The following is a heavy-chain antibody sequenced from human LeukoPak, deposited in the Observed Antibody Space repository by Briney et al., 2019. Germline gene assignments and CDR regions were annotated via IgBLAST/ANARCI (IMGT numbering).Heavy chain of an antibody. CDR3: ASSRAQTLAFCGGDCYSGFDF. V-gene: IGHV1-2*02. D-gene: IGHD2-21*02. Sequence: ASVMVSCKASGYTFPAYYMHWVRQAPGQGLEWMGWINPNSGGTNYAQKFQGRVTMTRDPSISTAYMELSWLRFDDTAMYYCASSRAQTLAFCGGDCYSGFDFWGQGTLVTVSS. CDR2: INPNSGGT. J-gene: IGHJ4*02. CDR1: GYTFPAYY.